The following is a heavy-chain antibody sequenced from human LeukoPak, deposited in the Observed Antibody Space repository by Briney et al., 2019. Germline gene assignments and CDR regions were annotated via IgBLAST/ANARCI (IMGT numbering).Heavy chain of an antibody. CDR2: LYNTGST. D-gene: IGHD3-10*01. CDR1: GDSITNYNYH. CDR3: ATQEGYYGSGSYYKGGDAFDI. V-gene: IGHV4-39*07. J-gene: IGHJ3*02. Sequence: SETLSLTCSVSGDSITNYNYHWGWIRQPPGKGLEWIGRLYNTGSTDNTDSNPSLKSRVTISVDTSKNQFSLKLSSVTAADTAVYYCATQEGYYGSGSYYKGGDAFDIWGQGTLVTVSS.